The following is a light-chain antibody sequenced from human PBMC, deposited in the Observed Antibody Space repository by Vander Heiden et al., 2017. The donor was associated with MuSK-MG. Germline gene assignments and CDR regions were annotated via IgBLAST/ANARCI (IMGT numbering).Light chain of an antibody. CDR1: QSVGSY. Sequence: EIVFTQSPATLSLSPGERATLSCRASQSVGSYLAWYQQKPGQAPRLLIYDASNRATGIPARFSGSGSGTDFTLTISSLEPEDFAVYYCQQRSNWPLTFGGGTKVEIK. V-gene: IGKV3-11*01. J-gene: IGKJ4*01. CDR3: QQRSNWPLT. CDR2: DAS.